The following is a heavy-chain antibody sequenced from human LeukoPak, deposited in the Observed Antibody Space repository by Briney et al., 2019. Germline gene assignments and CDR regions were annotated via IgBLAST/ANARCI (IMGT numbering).Heavy chain of an antibody. CDR3: ARDSGDGYITVLDY. CDR2: INPNSGGT. J-gene: IGHJ4*02. Sequence: GASVKVSCKASGYTFTGYYMHWVRQAPGQGLEWMGWINPNSGGTNYAQKFQGRVTMTRDTSISTAYMELSRLRSDDTAAYYCARDSGDGYITVLDYWGQGTLVTVSS. V-gene: IGHV1-2*02. CDR1: GYTFTGYY. D-gene: IGHD5-24*01.